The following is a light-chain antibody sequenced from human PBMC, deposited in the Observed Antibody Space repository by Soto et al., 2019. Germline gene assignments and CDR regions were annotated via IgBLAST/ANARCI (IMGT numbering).Light chain of an antibody. CDR2: GAS. CDR1: QSVGTN. CDR3: QQYNTWTWT. Sequence: EIVMTQSPATLSMSPGERATLSCRASQSVGTNVAWFQQKPGQPPRLLMHGASTGATGIPVRFSGSGSGTDFTLTISSLQSEDFAIYYCQQYNTWTWTFGQGTKVEVK. V-gene: IGKV3-15*01. J-gene: IGKJ1*01.